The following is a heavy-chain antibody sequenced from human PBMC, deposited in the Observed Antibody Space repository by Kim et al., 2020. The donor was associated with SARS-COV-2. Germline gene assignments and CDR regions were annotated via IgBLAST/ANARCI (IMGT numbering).Heavy chain of an antibody. D-gene: IGHD6-19*01. CDR3: ARGLEEYPGIAVAGPWDY. J-gene: IGHJ4*02. V-gene: IGHV4-34*01. CDR1: GGSFSGYY. Sequence: SETLSLTCAVYGGSFSGYYWSWIRQPPGKGLEWIGEINHSGSTNYNPSLKSRVTISVDTSKNQFSLKLSSVTAADTAVYYCARGLEEYPGIAVAGPWDYWGQGTLVTVSS. CDR2: INHSGST.